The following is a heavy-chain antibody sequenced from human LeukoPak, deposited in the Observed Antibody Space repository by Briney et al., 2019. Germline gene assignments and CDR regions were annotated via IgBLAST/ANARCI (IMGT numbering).Heavy chain of an antibody. V-gene: IGHV3-23*01. Sequence: GGTLRLPCAASGFTFSSYGMSWVRQAPGKGLEWVSAISGSGGSTYYADSVKGRFTISRDNSKNTLYLQMNSLRAEDTAVYYCAKDGGLLWFGELPRTFYYMDVWGKGTTVTVSS. CDR1: GFTFSSYG. D-gene: IGHD3-10*01. J-gene: IGHJ6*03. CDR3: AKDGGLLWFGELPRTFYYMDV. CDR2: ISGSGGST.